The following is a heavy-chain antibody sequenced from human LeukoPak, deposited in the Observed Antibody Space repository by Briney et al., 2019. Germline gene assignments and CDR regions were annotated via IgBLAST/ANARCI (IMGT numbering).Heavy chain of an antibody. CDR2: ISAYNGDT. J-gene: IGHJ3*02. CDR1: GYTFTSYG. V-gene: IGHV1-18*01. D-gene: IGHD6-13*01. CDR3: ATQQQTDAFDI. Sequence: ASVKVSCKASGYTFTSYGISWVRQAPGQGLEWMGWISAYNGDTNYAQKDQGRVTMTADTSTSTAYMELSSLRSEDTAVYYCATQQQTDAFDIWGQGTMVTVSS.